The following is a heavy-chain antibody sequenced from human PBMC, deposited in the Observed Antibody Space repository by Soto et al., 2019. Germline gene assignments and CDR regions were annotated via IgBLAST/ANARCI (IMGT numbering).Heavy chain of an antibody. D-gene: IGHD6-19*01. Sequence: ASVKVSCKASGYTFTSYGISWVRQAHGQGLEWMGWISAYNGNTNYAQKLQGRVTMTTDTSTSTAYMELRSLRSDDTAVYYCARDRDGSFSGWHHYAFDIWGQGTMVTVSS. CDR1: GYTFTSYG. CDR2: ISAYNGNT. CDR3: ARDRDGSFSGWHHYAFDI. V-gene: IGHV1-18*01. J-gene: IGHJ3*02.